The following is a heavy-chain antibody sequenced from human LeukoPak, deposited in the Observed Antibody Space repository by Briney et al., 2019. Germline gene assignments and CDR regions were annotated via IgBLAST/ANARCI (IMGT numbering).Heavy chain of an antibody. V-gene: IGHV1-69*13. Sequence: SVKVSCKASGGTFSSYAISWVRQAPGQGLEWMGGIIPIFGTANYAQKFQGRVTITADESTSTAYMELSSLRSEDKAVYYCARDSRGGGIAAAGTPMDYYYYYYMDVWGKGTTVTVSS. J-gene: IGHJ6*03. D-gene: IGHD6-13*01. CDR3: ARDSRGGGIAAAGTPMDYYYYYYMDV. CDR1: GGTFSSYA. CDR2: IIPIFGTA.